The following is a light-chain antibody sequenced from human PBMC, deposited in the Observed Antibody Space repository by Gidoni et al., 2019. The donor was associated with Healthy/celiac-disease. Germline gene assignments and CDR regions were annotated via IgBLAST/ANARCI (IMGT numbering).Light chain of an antibody. CDR2: DVS. V-gene: IGLV2-11*01. CDR1: SSDVGGYNY. CDR3: CSYAGSYTFVV. J-gene: IGLJ2*01. Sequence: QSALTQPRSVSGSPGQSVTISCTGTSSDVGGYNYVSWYQQHPGKAPKLMIYDVSKRPSGVPDRFSGSKSSNTASLTISGLQAEDEADYYCCSYAGSYTFVVFGGGTKLTVL.